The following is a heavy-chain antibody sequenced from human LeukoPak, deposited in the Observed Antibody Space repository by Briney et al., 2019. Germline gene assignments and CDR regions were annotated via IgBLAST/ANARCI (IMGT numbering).Heavy chain of an antibody. D-gene: IGHD3-3*01. CDR2: INHSGST. CDR3: ARGSSLVTIFGVVPQGFDP. Sequence: PSETLSLTCAVYGGSFSGYYWSWIRQPPGKGLEWIGEINHSGSTNYNPSLKSRVTISVDTSKNQFSLKLSSVTAADTAVYYCARGSSLVTIFGVVPQGFDPWGQGTLVTVSS. J-gene: IGHJ5*02. V-gene: IGHV4-34*01. CDR1: GGSFSGYY.